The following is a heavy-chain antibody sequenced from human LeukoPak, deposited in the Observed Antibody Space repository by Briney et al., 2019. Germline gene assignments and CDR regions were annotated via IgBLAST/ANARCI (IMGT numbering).Heavy chain of an antibody. CDR2: MYHSGST. CDR1: GGSISSSNSY. V-gene: IGHV4-39*02. J-gene: IGHJ3*02. CDR3: ARDIGITLFGAVTHDALDI. D-gene: IGHD3-3*01. Sequence: PSETLSLTCTVSGGSISSSNSYWGWIRQPPGKGLEWIVSMYHSGSTYYNPSLKSRVTISLDTSKNQFSLKLRSVTAADTAVYYCARDIGITLFGAVTHDALDIWGQGTMVTVSS.